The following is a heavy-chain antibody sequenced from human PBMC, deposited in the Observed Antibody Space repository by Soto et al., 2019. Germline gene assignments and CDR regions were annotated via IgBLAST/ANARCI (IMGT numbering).Heavy chain of an antibody. J-gene: IGHJ4*02. CDR1: GGSISSSSYY. D-gene: IGHD3-9*01. CDR2: IYYSGST. CDR3: ARHLYYDILTGYYKINYFDY. Sequence: SETLSLTCTVSGGSISSSSYYWGWIRQPPGKGLEWIGSIYYSGSTYYNPSLKSRVTISVDTSKNQFSLKLSSVTAADTAVYYCARHLYYDILTGYYKINYFDYWGQGTLVTVSS. V-gene: IGHV4-39*01.